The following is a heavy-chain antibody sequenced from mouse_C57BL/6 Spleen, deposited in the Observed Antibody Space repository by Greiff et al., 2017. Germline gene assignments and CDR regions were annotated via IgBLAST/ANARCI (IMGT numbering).Heavy chain of an antibody. CDR2: IDPEDGDT. CDR1: GFNIKDYY. V-gene: IGHV14-1*01. Sequence: EVQLQQSGAELVRPGASVKLSCTASGFNIKDYYMHWVKQRPEQGLEWIGRIDPEDGDTEYAPKFQGKATMTADTSSHTAYLQLSSLTSEDTAVYYCTTYGYYWFAYWGQGTLVTVSA. J-gene: IGHJ3*01. D-gene: IGHD2-3*01. CDR3: TTYGYYWFAY.